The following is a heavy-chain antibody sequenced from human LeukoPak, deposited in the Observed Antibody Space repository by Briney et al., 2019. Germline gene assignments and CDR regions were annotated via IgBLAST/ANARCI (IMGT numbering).Heavy chain of an antibody. Sequence: SEPLSLTCSVSGGSISSFYWSWIRRPPGKGLEWIGYIYSNGGTNYNPSLKSRVTMSVDTSKSQFSLNLNSVTAADTAVYFCARGGASSRYFGYWGQGTLVTVSS. CDR3: ARGGASSRYFGY. D-gene: IGHD1-26*01. CDR1: GGSISSFY. J-gene: IGHJ4*02. V-gene: IGHV4-59*13. CDR2: IYSNGGT.